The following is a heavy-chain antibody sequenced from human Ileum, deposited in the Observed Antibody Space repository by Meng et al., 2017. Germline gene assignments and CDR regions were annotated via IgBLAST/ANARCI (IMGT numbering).Heavy chain of an antibody. Sequence: QVQLQESGPGLVEPCATLSRPCVVSDDSISSSNWWNWVRQPPGKGLEWIGEIFHTGSTNYNPSLKSRVSISADKSKNQFSLNLSSVTAADTAVYYCATNKNKKIDYWGQGTLVTVSS. CDR3: ATNKNKKIDY. D-gene: IGHD2/OR15-2a*01. CDR2: IFHTGST. V-gene: IGHV4-4*02. CDR1: DDSISSSNW. J-gene: IGHJ4*02.